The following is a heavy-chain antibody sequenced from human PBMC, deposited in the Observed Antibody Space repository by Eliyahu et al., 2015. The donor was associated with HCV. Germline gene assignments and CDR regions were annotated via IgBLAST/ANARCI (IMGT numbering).Heavy chain of an antibody. V-gene: IGHV1-3*01. Sequence: QVQLVQSGAEVKKPGASVKVSCKASXYTXTSYAMHWVXXAPGQRXEWMGXINAGNGNTKYSQKFQGRVTITRDTSASTAYMELSSLRSEDTAVYYCARGIVVGMGGYWGQGTLVTVSS. J-gene: IGHJ4*02. CDR2: INAGNGNT. CDR3: ARGIVVGMGGY. CDR1: XYTXTSYA. D-gene: IGHD3-22*01.